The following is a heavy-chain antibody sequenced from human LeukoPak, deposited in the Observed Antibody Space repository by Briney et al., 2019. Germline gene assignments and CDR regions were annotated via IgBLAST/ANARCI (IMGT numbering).Heavy chain of an antibody. CDR3: ARGIETYGDYGY. Sequence: SETLSLTCTVSVGSISGSYWSWIRQPPGKGLEWIAYMYNSGSTNYNPSLTSRVTISIDPSKSQFSLKLSSLTAADTAIYYCARGIETYGDYGYWGQGIMVTVPS. V-gene: IGHV4-59*12. CDR1: VGSISGSY. CDR2: MYNSGST. D-gene: IGHD4-17*01. J-gene: IGHJ4*02.